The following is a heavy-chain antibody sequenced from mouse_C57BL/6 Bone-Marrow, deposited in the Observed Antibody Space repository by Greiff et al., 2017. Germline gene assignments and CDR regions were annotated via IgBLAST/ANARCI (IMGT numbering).Heavy chain of an antibody. J-gene: IGHJ3*01. CDR1: GYTFPSYW. CDR2: IDPSDSYT. V-gene: IGHV1-69*01. CDR3: AREDDGYYSAWFAY. Sequence: QVQLKQPGAELVMPGASVKLSCKASGYTFPSYWMHWVKQRPGQGLEWIGEIDPSDSYTNYNQKFKGKSTLTVDKSSSTAYMQLSSLTSEDSAVYYCAREDDGYYSAWFAYWGQGTLVTVSA. D-gene: IGHD2-3*01.